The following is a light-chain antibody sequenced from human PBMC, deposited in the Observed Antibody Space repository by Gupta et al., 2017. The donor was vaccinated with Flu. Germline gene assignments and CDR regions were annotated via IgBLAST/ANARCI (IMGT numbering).Light chain of an antibody. J-gene: IGKJ1*01. CDR3: MQVAYWPWT. CDR1: QCLVYSGVNTY. V-gene: IGKV2-30*01. CDR2: LVS. Sequence: SYSMSSQCLVYSGVNTYLPWFQQRAGQAPRRLIYLVSNRDCGVPERFSGSGSGTDFTLKISRVEAEDVGTYFCMQVAYWPWTFGQETRLEIK.